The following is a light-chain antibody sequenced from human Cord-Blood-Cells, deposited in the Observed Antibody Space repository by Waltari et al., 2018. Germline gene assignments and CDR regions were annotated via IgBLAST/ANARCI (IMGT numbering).Light chain of an antibody. CDR1: QSISSY. J-gene: IGKJ4*01. Sequence: DIQMTQYPSSLSASVGERVTITCRASQSISSYLNWYQQKPGKTPKLLIYAASSLQSGVPSRFSGSGSGTDFTLTISSLQPEDFATYYCQQSYSTLTFGGGTKVEIK. CDR3: QQSYSTLT. V-gene: IGKV1-39*01. CDR2: AAS.